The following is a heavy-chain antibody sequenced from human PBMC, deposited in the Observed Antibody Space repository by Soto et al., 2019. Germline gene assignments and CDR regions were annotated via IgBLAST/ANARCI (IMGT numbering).Heavy chain of an antibody. D-gene: IGHD3-10*01. V-gene: IGHV4-39*01. CDR1: GGSISSSSYY. Sequence: SETLSLTCTVSGGSISSSSYYWGWIRQPPGKGLEWIGSIYYSGSTYYNPSLKSRVTISVDTSKNQFSLKLSSVTAADTAVYYCARHIRGVIYYYYGMDVWGQGTTVTVSS. J-gene: IGHJ6*02. CDR2: IYYSGST. CDR3: ARHIRGVIYYYYGMDV.